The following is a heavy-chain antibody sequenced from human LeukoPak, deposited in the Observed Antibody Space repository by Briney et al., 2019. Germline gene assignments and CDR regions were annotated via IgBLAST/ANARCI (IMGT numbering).Heavy chain of an antibody. D-gene: IGHD6-6*01. CDR2: IYYSGTT. Sequence: PSETLSLTCTVSGGSISSRAYYWGWIRQPPGKGLEWIGTIYYSGTTYYDPSLKSRVTISLDTSKNQFSLKLSSVTAADTAIYYYARDFSSSSTVYYYYYMDVWGKGTTVTVSS. J-gene: IGHJ6*03. CDR1: GGSISSRAYY. CDR3: ARDFSSSSTVYYYYYMDV. V-gene: IGHV4-39*07.